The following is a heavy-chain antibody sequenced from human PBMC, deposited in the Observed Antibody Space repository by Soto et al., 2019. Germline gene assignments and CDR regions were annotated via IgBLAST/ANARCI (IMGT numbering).Heavy chain of an antibody. J-gene: IGHJ4*02. CDR3: ARDSPEYGTGSPLES. CDR2: IYSGGST. Sequence: EVRLVEAGGGLMQPGGSLRLSCAGSGFTVSRSYMNWVRQAPGKGLEWLSIIYSGGSTKYADSVKDRFTISRDTSKITVYLHMDRLRSEDTAVYYCARDSPEYGTGSPLESWGQGTLVTVSS. CDR1: GFTVSRSY. D-gene: IGHD3-10*01. V-gene: IGHV3-53*01.